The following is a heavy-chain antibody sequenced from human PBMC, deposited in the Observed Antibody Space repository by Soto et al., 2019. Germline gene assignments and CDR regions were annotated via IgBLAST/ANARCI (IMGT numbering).Heavy chain of an antibody. V-gene: IGHV3-21*01. CDR3: AREADFASSGYVLDY. CDR1: GFTFRGFS. J-gene: IGHJ4*02. Sequence: GGSLRLSCAASGFTFRGFSMNWVRQAPGKGLEWVSCVTSSPSSMFYADSVKGRFTISRDDAKDSLFLQMNSLRADDTAVYYCAREADFASSGYVLDYWGLGTLVTVSS. D-gene: IGHD3-22*01. CDR2: VTSSPSSM.